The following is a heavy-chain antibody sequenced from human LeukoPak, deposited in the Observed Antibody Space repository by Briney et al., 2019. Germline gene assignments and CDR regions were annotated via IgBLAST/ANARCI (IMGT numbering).Heavy chain of an antibody. J-gene: IGHJ4*02. Sequence: GRSLRLSCAASGFTFSSYAMHWVRQAPGKGLEWVAVISYGGSNKYYADSVKGRFTISRDNSKNTLYLQMNSLRAEDTAVYYCARDRLEACTLDYWGQGTLVTVSS. CDR2: ISYGGSNK. D-gene: IGHD3-16*01. CDR1: GFTFSSYA. CDR3: ARDRLEACTLDY. V-gene: IGHV3-30*01.